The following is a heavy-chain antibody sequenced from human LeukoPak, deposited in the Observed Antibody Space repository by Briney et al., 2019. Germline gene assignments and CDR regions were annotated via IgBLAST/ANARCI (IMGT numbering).Heavy chain of an antibody. CDR1: GFTFSDYY. J-gene: IGHJ5*02. Sequence: GGSLRLSCAASGFTFSDYYMTWIRQAPGKGLEWVSYISSSSNNIHYANSVRGRFTISRDNAKNSVYLQMNSLRAEDTAIYYCARAAGWFDPWGQGTLVTVSS. V-gene: IGHV3-11*01. CDR3: ARAAGWFDP. CDR2: ISSSSNNI.